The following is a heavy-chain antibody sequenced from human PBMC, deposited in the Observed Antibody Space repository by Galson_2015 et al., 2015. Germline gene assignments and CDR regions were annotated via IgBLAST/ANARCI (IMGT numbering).Heavy chain of an antibody. J-gene: IGHJ3*02. CDR2: ISYDGSNK. CDR3: AKDLYCSSTSCSSFDI. V-gene: IGHV3-30*18. Sequence: SLRLSCAASGFTFSSYGMHWVRQAPGKGLEWVAVISYDGSNKYYADSVKGRFTISRDNSKNTLYLQMNSLRAEDTAVYYCAKDLYCSSTSCSSFDIWGQGTMVTVSS. CDR1: GFTFSSYG. D-gene: IGHD2-2*01.